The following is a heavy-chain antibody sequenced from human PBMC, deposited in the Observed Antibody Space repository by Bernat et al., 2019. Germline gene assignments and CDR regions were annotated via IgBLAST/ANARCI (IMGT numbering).Heavy chain of an antibody. CDR1: SVSSGSYY. CDR2: IYYSGST. J-gene: IGHJ4*01. CDR3: ARNEDTAMVIDY. D-gene: IGHD5-18*01. V-gene: IGHV4-61*01. Sequence: SVSSGSYYWSWIRQPPGKGLEWIGYIYYSGSTNYNPSLKSRVTISVDTSKNQFSLKLSSVTAADTAVYYCARNEDTAMVIDYWG.